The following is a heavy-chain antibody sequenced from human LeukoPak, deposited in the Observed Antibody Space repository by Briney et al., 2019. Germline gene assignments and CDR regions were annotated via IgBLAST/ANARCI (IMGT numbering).Heavy chain of an antibody. J-gene: IGHJ4*02. CDR2: ISYDGSNK. D-gene: IGHD3-22*01. CDR1: GFTFSSYA. CDR3: ARDNYYDSSGSFGY. V-gene: IGHV3-30*04. Sequence: PGGSLRLSCAASGFTFSSYAMHWVRQAPGKGLEWVAVISYDGSNKYYADSVKGRFTISRDNAKNSLFLQMNSLRAEDTAVYYCARDNYYDSSGSFGYWGQGTLVTVSS.